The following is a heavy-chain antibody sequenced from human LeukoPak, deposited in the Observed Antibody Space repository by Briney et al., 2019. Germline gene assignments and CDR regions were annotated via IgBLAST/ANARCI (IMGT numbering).Heavy chain of an antibody. J-gene: IGHJ5*02. D-gene: IGHD3-3*01. CDR2: MNPNSGNT. V-gene: IGHV1-8*01. CDR3: ARSLSPDYDFWSGRSGWFDP. Sequence: ASVKVSCKASGYTFTSYDINWVRQATGQGLEWMGWMNPNSGNTGYAQKFQGRVTMTRYTSISTAYMELSSLRSEDTAVYYCARSLSPDYDFWSGRSGWFDPWGQGTLVTVSS. CDR1: GYTFTSYD.